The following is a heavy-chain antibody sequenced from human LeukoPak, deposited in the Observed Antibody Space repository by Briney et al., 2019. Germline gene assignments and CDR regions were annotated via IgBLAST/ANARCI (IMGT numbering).Heavy chain of an antibody. CDR1: GFTVSSYS. V-gene: IGHV3-48*02. CDR2: ISSSSSTI. D-gene: IGHD5-12*01. J-gene: IGHJ4*02. Sequence: GGSLRLSCAASGFTVSSYSMNWVRQAPGKGLEWVSYISSSSSTIYYADSVKGRFTISRDNAKNSLYLEMNSLRDEDTAVYHCTRVGVPTIGGPVDYWGQGTLVTVSS. CDR3: TRVGVPTIGGPVDY.